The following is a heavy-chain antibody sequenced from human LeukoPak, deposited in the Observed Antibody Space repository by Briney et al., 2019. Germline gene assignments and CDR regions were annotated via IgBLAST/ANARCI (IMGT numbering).Heavy chain of an antibody. CDR2: ISYSGST. D-gene: IGHD2-2*01. CDR1: GGSISSSSYY. V-gene: IGHV4-39*02. Sequence: SETLSLTCTVSGGSISSSSYYWGWIRQPPGKGLEWIGSISYSGSTYDSPSLKSRVTISVDTSKNQFSLKLSSVTAADTAVYYCAREGGYCSSTSCYAFDIGGQGTMVTVSS. J-gene: IGHJ3*02. CDR3: AREGGYCSSTSCYAFDI.